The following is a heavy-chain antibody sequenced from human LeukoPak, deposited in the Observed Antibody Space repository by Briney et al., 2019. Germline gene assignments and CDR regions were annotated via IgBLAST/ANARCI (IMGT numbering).Heavy chain of an antibody. CDR1: GGTFSSYA. V-gene: IGHV1-69*04. CDR2: IIPILGIA. Sequence: ASVKVSCKASGGTFSSYAISWVRQAPGQGLEWMGRIIPILGIANYAQRFQGRVTITADKSTSTAYMELSSLRSEDTAVYYCARTHGSGSYYNRYYFDYWGQGTLVTVSS. D-gene: IGHD3-10*01. J-gene: IGHJ4*02. CDR3: ARTHGSGSYYNRYYFDY.